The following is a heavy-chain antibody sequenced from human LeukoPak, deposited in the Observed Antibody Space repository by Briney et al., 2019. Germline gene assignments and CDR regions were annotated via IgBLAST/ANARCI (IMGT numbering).Heavy chain of an antibody. J-gene: IGHJ5*02. V-gene: IGHV1-18*01. CDR1: GYTFTSYG. Sequence: ASVKVSCKASGYTFTSYGISWVRQAPGQGLEWMGWISTYNGNTNYAQKLQGRVTMTTDTSTSTAYMELRSLRSDDTAVYYCARDYRFSGSYGYPALLSWGQGTLVTVSS. CDR3: ARDYRFSGSYGYPALLS. CDR2: ISTYNGNT. D-gene: IGHD1-26*01.